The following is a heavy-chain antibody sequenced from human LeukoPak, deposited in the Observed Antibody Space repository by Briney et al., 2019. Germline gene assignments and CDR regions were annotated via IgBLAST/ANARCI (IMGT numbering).Heavy chain of an antibody. D-gene: IGHD3-10*01. CDR1: GLNLSINY. J-gene: IGHJ6*03. Sequence: GGSLRLSCAASGLNLSINYMNWVRQAPGKGLEWVSVIYRGGSTYYADSVKGRFTISRDNSKNTLYLQLNRLRAEDTAVYYCAKGGAVSSKSITMIRGTRRYYYYMDVWGKGTTVTISS. CDR3: AKGGAVSSKSITMIRGTRRYYYYMDV. CDR2: IYRGGST. V-gene: IGHV3-53*01.